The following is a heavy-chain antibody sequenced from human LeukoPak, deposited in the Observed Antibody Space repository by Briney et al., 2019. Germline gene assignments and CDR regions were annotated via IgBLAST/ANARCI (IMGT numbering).Heavy chain of an antibody. CDR3: ARDPDWGYFDY. Sequence: SETLSLTCIVSGGSISSYYWSRIRQPPGKGLEWIGYIYYSGSTNYNPSLKSRVTISVDTSKNQFSLKLSSVTAADTAVYYCARDPDWGYFDYWGQGTLVTVSS. D-gene: IGHD7-27*01. J-gene: IGHJ4*02. CDR2: IYYSGST. V-gene: IGHV4-59*01. CDR1: GGSISSYY.